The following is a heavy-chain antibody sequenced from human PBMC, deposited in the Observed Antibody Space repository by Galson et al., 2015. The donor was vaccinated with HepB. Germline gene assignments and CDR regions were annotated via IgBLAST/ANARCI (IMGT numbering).Heavy chain of an antibody. CDR2: IYWDDDK. J-gene: IGHJ5*02. D-gene: IGHD6-25*01. CDR1: GFSVSTSGVG. Sequence: PALVKPTQTLTLTCTFSGFSVSTSGVGVGWIRQPPRKALEWLALIYWDDDKRYSPSLKSRLTITKDTSKNQVVLTMTNMDPVDTATYYCAHSGGRDSGWKGSWFDPWGQGTLVTVSS. V-gene: IGHV2-5*02. CDR3: AHSGGRDSGWKGSWFDP.